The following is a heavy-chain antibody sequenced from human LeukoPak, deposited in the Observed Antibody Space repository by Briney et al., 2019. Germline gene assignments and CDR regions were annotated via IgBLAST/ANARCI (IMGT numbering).Heavy chain of an antibody. CDR1: GFTFSSYA. CDR3: AREPYYYGSGSYCFDY. CDR2: ISYDGSNK. J-gene: IGHJ4*02. V-gene: IGHV3-30*04. D-gene: IGHD3-10*01. Sequence: GGSLRLSCAASGFTFSSYAMHWVRQAPGKGLEWVAVISYDGSNKYYADSVKGRFTISRDNSKNTLYLQMNSLRAEDMAVYYCAREPYYYGSGSYCFDYWGQGTLVTVSS.